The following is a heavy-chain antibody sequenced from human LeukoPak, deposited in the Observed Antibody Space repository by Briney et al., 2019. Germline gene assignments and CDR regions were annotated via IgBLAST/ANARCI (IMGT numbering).Heavy chain of an antibody. CDR3: AKSRNFYYYFMEV. V-gene: IGHV3-23*01. J-gene: IGHJ6*03. CDR1: GFTFSSYG. Sequence: GGSLRLSCAASGFTFSSYGMSWVRQAPGKGLEWVSAISGSGGSTYYADSVKGRFTISRDNSKNTLYLQMNSLRAEDTGSYYCAKSRNFYYYFMEVSGRGTKVTISS. CDR2: ISGSGGST.